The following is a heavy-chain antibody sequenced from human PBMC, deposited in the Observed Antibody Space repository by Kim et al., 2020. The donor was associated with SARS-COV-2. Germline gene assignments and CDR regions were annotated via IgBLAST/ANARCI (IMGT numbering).Heavy chain of an antibody. D-gene: IGHD3-10*01. Sequence: GGSLRLSCAASGFTFSDYYMSWIRQAPGKGLEWVSYISSSGSTIYYADSVKGRFTISRDNAKNSLYLQMNSLRAEDTAVYYCATKFASDEYYYGSGSSYGMDVWGQGTTVTVSS. CDR3: ATKFASDEYYYGSGSSYGMDV. V-gene: IGHV3-11*04. CDR2: ISSSGSTI. J-gene: IGHJ6*02. CDR1: GFTFSDYY.